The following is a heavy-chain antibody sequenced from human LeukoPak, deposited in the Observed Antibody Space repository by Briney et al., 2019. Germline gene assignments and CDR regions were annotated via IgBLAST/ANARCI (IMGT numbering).Heavy chain of an antibody. D-gene: IGHD3-22*01. V-gene: IGHV1-69*05. Sequence: SVKVSCKASGGTFSSYAISWVRQAPGQGLEWMGGIIPIFGTANYAQKFQGRVTITTDESTSTAYMELSSLRSEDTAVYYCARGYYYDSSGYYYTPSVVDWGQGTLVTVSS. CDR1: GGTFSSYA. CDR3: ARGYYYDSSGYYYTPSVVD. CDR2: IIPIFGTA. J-gene: IGHJ4*02.